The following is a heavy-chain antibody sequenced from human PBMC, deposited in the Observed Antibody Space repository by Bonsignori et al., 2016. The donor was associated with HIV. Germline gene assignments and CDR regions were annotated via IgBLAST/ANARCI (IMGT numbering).Heavy chain of an antibody. CDR2: IDYSGST. Sequence: RQAPGKGLEWIGYIDYSGSTNYNPSLKSRVTISMDTSKNQFSLTLSSVTAADTAVYYCARENSGNRVPYYMDVWGKGTTVTVSS. D-gene: IGHD1-14*01. CDR3: ARENSGNRVPYYMDV. J-gene: IGHJ6*03. V-gene: IGHV4-59*01.